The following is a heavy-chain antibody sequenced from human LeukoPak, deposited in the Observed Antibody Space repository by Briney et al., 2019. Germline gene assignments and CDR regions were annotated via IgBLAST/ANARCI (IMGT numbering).Heavy chain of an antibody. D-gene: IGHD2-2*01. CDR1: GGSISSYY. Sequence: SSETLSLXCTVSGGSISSYYWSWIRQPAGKELEWIGRIYTSGSTNYNPSLKSRVTMSVDTPKNQFSLKLSSVTAADTAVYYCARGTSFYYYYMDVWGKGTAVTVSS. V-gene: IGHV4-4*07. J-gene: IGHJ6*03. CDR3: ARGTSFYYYYMDV. CDR2: IYTSGST.